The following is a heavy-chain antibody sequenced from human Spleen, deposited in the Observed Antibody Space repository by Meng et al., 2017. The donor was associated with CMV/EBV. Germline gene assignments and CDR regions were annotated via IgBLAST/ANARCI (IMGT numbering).Heavy chain of an antibody. D-gene: IGHD3-9*01. V-gene: IGHV1-46*01. Sequence: ASVQVSCKASGYTFTTYYLHWVRQAPGQGLEWMGIINPSGGSTSYAQKFQGRVTMTRDTSTSTVYMELSSLRSEDTAVYYCARTPPPGYFDWSIDYWGQGTLVTVSS. J-gene: IGHJ4*02. CDR3: ARTPPPGYFDWSIDY. CDR1: GYTFTTYY. CDR2: INPSGGST.